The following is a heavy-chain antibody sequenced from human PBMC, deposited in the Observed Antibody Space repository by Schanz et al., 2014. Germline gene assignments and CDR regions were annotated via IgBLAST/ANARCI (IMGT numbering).Heavy chain of an antibody. Sequence: EVQLVESGGVVAQPGGSLRLSCAASGFSFDDYTMHWVRQAPGKGLEWVSLIDRDGGHTYYADYVKGRFTISRDNSKNSLYLQMNSLRTEDTALYYCAKDSRGSSFDMDVWGQGTTVTVSS. CDR1: GFSFDDYT. V-gene: IGHV3-43*01. CDR3: AKDSRGSSFDMDV. CDR2: IDRDGGHT. J-gene: IGHJ6*02. D-gene: IGHD1-26*01.